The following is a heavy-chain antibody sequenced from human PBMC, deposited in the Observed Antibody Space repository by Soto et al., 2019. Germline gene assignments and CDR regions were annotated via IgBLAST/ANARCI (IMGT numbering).Heavy chain of an antibody. CDR1: GFTFIGYT. CDR3: ARVGWELTFDY. D-gene: IGHD1-7*01. V-gene: IGHV3-48*01. J-gene: IGHJ4*02. Sequence: EVQLVESGGGLVQPGGSLRLSCATSGFTFIGYTLSWVRQAPGKGLELVSYISSANSAIYYADSVKGRSEISRDNAKTSMFLQLHSLRAEGTAIYYCARVGWELTFDYWGQGAQVTVSS. CDR2: ISSANSAI.